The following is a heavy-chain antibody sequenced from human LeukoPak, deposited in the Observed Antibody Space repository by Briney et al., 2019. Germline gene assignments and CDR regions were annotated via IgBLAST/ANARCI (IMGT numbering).Heavy chain of an antibody. V-gene: IGHV3-23*01. CDR1: GFTFSSYA. J-gene: IGHJ4*02. Sequence: GGSLRLSCAASGFTFSSYAMSWVRQAPGKGLEWVSSISGSGGNTYYADSVKGRFTIYRDNSRNTLYLQMNSLRAEDTAVYFCARARNNYDSSGFSALDYWGQGTRVTVSS. CDR3: ARARNNYDSSGFSALDY. CDR2: ISGSGGNT. D-gene: IGHD3-22*01.